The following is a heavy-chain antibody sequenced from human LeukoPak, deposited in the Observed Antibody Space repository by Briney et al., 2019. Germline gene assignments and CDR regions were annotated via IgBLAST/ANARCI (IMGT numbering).Heavy chain of an antibody. CDR3: SRRYFDY. CDR1: GFICNSYW. CDR2: IKQDGSEK. J-gene: IGHJ4*02. V-gene: IGHV3-7*05. Sequence: GGSLRLSCAASGFICNSYWMSWVRQAPGKGLEWVANIKQDGSEKYYVDSVKGRFTISRDNAKNSLYLQTNSLRAEDTAVYYCSRRYFDYWGQGTLVTVSS.